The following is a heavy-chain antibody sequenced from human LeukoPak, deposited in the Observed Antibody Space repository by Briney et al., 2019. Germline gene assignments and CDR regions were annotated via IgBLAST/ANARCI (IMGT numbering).Heavy chain of an antibody. Sequence: SETLSLTCTVSGGSITTYSWSWIRQPAGRGLEWIGRFYSSGRTDYNPSLQSRVTMSVDTSKNQVSLRLSSVTAADTAINYCTRDFSSKNWFDTWGQGTLVTVSS. CDR3: TRDFSSKNWFDT. CDR2: FYSSGRT. J-gene: IGHJ5*02. CDR1: GGSITTYS. D-gene: IGHD2/OR15-2a*01. V-gene: IGHV4-4*07.